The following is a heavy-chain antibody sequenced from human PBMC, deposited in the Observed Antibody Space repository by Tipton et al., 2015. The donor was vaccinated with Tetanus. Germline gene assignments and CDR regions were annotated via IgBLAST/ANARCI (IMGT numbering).Heavy chain of an antibody. CDR1: GDSISSTSYH. CDR2: VFDSGTS. J-gene: IGHJ4*02. CDR3: AEGRRFCSSNSCHEYYFDS. D-gene: IGHD2-2*01. Sequence: TLSLTCTVSGDSISSTSYHWGWIRQPPGKGLEWIGSVFDSGTSYYNPSLKSRVTISVDTSKNHFSLRLSSVTAAETAVYYCAEGRRFCSSNSCHEYYFDSWGRGTLVTVSS. V-gene: IGHV4-39*02.